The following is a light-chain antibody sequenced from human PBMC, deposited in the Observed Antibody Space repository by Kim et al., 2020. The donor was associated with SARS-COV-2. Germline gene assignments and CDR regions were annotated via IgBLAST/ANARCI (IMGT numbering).Light chain of an antibody. CDR2: GAS. J-gene: IGKJ4*01. V-gene: IGKV3-20*01. Sequence: SPGERATLSCRASQSVTSNYLAWYQQQPGQAPRLLIYGASSRATGVPDRFSGSGSGTDFTLTISRLEPEDFAVYYCQHYVGSPVSFGGGTKVDIK. CDR3: QHYVGSPVS. CDR1: QSVTSNY.